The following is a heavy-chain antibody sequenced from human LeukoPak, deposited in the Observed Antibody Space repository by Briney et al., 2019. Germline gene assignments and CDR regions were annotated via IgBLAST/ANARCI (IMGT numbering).Heavy chain of an antibody. CDR2: ISSNGGST. CDR3: ARPLGTGAFGELS. CDR1: GFTFGSYA. D-gene: IGHD3-10*01. Sequence: GGSLRLSCSASGFTFGSYAMHWVRQAPGKGLEYVSAISSNGGSTYYADSVKGRFTISRDNAKNSLYLQMNSLRAEDTAVYYCARPLGTGAFGELSWGQGTLVTVSS. J-gene: IGHJ5*02. V-gene: IGHV3-64*04.